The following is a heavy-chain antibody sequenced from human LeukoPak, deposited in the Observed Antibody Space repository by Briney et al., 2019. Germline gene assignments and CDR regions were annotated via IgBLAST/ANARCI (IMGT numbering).Heavy chain of an antibody. CDR2: ISHSGST. CDR1: GYSISSGYY. Sequence: SETLSLTCTVSGYSISSGYYWGWIRQPPGKGLEWIGSISHSGSTNYNPSLKSRVTISVDTSKNQFSLKLSSVTAADTAVYYCARGGRRSSGYSTRPFDYWGQGTLVTVSS. J-gene: IGHJ4*02. V-gene: IGHV4-38-2*02. CDR3: ARGGRRSSGYSTRPFDY. D-gene: IGHD3-22*01.